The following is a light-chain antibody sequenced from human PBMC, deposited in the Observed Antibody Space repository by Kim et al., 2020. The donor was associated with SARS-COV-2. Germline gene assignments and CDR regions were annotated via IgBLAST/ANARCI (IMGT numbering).Light chain of an antibody. CDR2: EAS. J-gene: IGKJ1*01. Sequence: SPGESATLSCRASQSVSGSNLAWYQQKPGQAPRLLIKEASSRATGIPDRFGGRGSGTDFALTISRLEPGHIAVYYCQKYSASAWTFGQGTKVDLK. V-gene: IGKV3-20*01. CDR3: QKYSASAWT. CDR1: QSVSGSN.